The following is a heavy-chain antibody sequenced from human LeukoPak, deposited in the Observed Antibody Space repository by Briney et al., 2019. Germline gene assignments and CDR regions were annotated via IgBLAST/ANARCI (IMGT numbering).Heavy chain of an antibody. D-gene: IGHD4-17*01. CDR2: ISHIGST. J-gene: IGHJ3*02. Sequence: PSETLSLTCTVSGGSFSSHYWSWIRQPPGKGLEWIGYISHIGSTNYNPALKSRVTISVDTSKNQFSLKLSSVTAADAAVYFCAGDPTTVTKGLEIWGQGTMVTVSS. CDR1: GGSFSSHY. CDR3: AGDPTTVTKGLEI. V-gene: IGHV4-59*11.